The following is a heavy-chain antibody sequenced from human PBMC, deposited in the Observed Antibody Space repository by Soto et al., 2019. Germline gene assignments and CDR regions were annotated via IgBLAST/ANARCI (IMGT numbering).Heavy chain of an antibody. J-gene: IGHJ4*02. CDR3: AKDLVRYYDSRGYQPMDY. CDR1: GFTFSSYG. V-gene: IGHV3-30*18. CDR2: ISYDGSNK. D-gene: IGHD3-22*01. Sequence: PGGSLRLSCAASGFTFSSYGMHWVRQAPGKGLEWVAVISYDGSNKYYADSVKGRFTISRDNSKNTLYLQMNSLRAEDTAVYYCAKDLVRYYDSRGYQPMDYWCQGT.